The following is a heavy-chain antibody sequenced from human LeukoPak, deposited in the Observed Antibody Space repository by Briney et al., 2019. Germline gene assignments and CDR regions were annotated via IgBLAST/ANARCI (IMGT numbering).Heavy chain of an antibody. CDR1: GGSISSGDYY. D-gene: IGHD4-17*01. Sequence: SQTLSLTCTVSGGSISSGDYYWSWIRQPPGKGLEWIGEINHSGSTNYNPSLKSRVTISVDTSKNQFSLKLSSVTAADTAVYYCAGNGDANIDYWGQGTLVTVSS. CDR2: INHSGST. V-gene: IGHV4-30-4*08. CDR3: AGNGDANIDY. J-gene: IGHJ4*02.